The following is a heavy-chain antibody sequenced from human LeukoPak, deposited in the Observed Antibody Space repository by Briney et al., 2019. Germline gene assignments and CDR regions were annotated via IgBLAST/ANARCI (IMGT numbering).Heavy chain of an antibody. Sequence: SETLSLTCTVSGGSISSYYWSWLRQPPGKGLEWIGYIYYSGSTNYNPSLKSRVTISVDTSKNQFSLKLSSVTAADTAVYYCARENSGSYYVVRFDPWGQGTLVTVSS. J-gene: IGHJ5*02. CDR2: IYYSGST. CDR3: ARENSGSYYVVRFDP. D-gene: IGHD1-26*01. V-gene: IGHV4-59*01. CDR1: GGSISSYY.